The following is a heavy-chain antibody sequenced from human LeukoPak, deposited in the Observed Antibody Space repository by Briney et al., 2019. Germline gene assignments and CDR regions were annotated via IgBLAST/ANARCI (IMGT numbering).Heavy chain of an antibody. CDR1: GFTFSSYG. CDR2: ISYDGSNK. CDR3: AKDRDSSGYWSW. V-gene: IGHV3-30*18. J-gene: IGHJ4*02. Sequence: GGSLRLSCAASGFTFSSYGMHWVRQAPGKGLEWVAVISYDGSNKYYADSVKGRFTISRDNSKNTLYLQMNSLRAEDTAVYYCAKDRDSSGYWSWWGRGTLVTVSS. D-gene: IGHD3-22*01.